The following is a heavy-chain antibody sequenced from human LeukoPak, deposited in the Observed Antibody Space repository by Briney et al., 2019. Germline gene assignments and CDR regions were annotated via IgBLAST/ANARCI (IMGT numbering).Heavy chain of an antibody. CDR1: GFTFSSYG. Sequence: GGSLRLSCAASGFTFSSYGMHWVRQAPGKGLEWVAVISYDGSNKYYADSVKGRFTISRDNSKNTLYLQMNSLRAEDTAVYYCAKVGATTPDAFDIWGQGTMVTVSS. J-gene: IGHJ3*02. CDR2: ISYDGSNK. D-gene: IGHD1-26*01. V-gene: IGHV3-30*18. CDR3: AKVGATTPDAFDI.